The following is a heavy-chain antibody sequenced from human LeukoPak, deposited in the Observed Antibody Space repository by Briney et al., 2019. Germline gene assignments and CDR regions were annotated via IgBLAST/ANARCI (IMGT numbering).Heavy chain of an antibody. CDR2: SDPKTGAT. D-gene: IGHD3-22*01. CDR3: ARANSYDNNGYSPELRY. V-gene: IGHV1-2*02. CDR1: GYTFTSYY. Sequence: ASVKVSCKASGYTFTSYYIHWLRQAPGQGFGWMGWSDPKTGATKYENFLGRVTMTSDTSSRTAYMELTSLTFDDTAIYYCARANSYDNNGYSPELRYWGQGTLVTVSS. J-gene: IGHJ4*02.